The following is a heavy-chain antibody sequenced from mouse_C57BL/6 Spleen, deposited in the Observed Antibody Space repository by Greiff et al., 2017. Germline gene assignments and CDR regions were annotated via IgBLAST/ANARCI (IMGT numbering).Heavy chain of an antibody. CDR3: SRSPPHYYGHYYAKGY. J-gene: IGHJ4*01. CDR2: IYPRSGNT. D-gene: IGHD1-2*01. V-gene: IGHV1-81*01. Sequence: QVQLQQSGAELVRPGASVKLSCKASGYTFTSYGISWVKQRTGQGLEWIGEIYPRSGNTNYNEKFKGKATLTADKSSSTAYMELRSLTSVGSAVYFWSRSPPHYYGHYYAKGYWGQGTSVTVSS. CDR1: GYTFTSYG.